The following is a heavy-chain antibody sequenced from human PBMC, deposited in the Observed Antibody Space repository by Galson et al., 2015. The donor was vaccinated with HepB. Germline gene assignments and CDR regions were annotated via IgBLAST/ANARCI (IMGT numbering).Heavy chain of an antibody. V-gene: IGHV3-21*01. J-gene: IGHJ4*02. Sequence: SLRLSCAASGFQFKSYNMNWVRQAPGKGLEWVASISSGSVYISYGDSVKGRFTISRDNAESSLSLHMSSLRSEDTAVYFCVRAMLVPPIYYFDYWGQGTLVAVSS. CDR1: GFQFKSYN. CDR2: ISSGSVYI. D-gene: IGHD3-9*01. CDR3: VRAMLVPPIYYFDY.